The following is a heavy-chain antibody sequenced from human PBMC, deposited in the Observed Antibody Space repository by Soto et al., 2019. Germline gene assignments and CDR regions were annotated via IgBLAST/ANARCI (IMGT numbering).Heavy chain of an antibody. V-gene: IGHV3-48*01. CDR2: ISSSSSTI. Sequence: GGSLRLSCAASGFTFSNYGMNWVRQAPGKGLEWVSYISSSSSTIYYADSVKGRFTISRDDSKNTAYLQMNSLKAEDTAVYYCTRYGYDSGVVYVMDVWGQGTTVTVSS. J-gene: IGHJ6*02. D-gene: IGHD3-22*01. CDR3: TRYGYDSGVVYVMDV. CDR1: GFTFSNYG.